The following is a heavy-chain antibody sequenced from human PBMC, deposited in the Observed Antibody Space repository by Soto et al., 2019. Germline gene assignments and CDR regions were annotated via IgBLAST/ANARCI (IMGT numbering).Heavy chain of an antibody. Sequence: PGGSLRLSCAVSGFTFSSYAISWVRQAPGKGLEWLSAFSSSGDKTYFADSVEGRFTLSTDNSKTTLYLQMNSLRVDDTAVYYCSKPLCDAVVVPYGMDVWGQGTTVTVSS. J-gene: IGHJ6*02. D-gene: IGHD3-22*01. CDR3: SKPLCDAVVVPYGMDV. CDR2: FSSSGDKT. V-gene: IGHV3-23*01. CDR1: GFTFSSYA.